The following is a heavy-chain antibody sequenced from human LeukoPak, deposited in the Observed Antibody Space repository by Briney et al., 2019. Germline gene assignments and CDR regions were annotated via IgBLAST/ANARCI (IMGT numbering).Heavy chain of an antibody. CDR2: ISSSGSTI. CDR1: GFTFSNAW. J-gene: IGHJ4*02. CDR3: AREGPLGRGVTTSDY. Sequence: GGSLRLSCAASGFTFSNAWMSWVRQAPGKGLEWVSYISSSGSTIYYADSVKGRFTISRDNAKNSLYLLMNSLRAEDTAVYYCAREGPLGRGVTTSDYWGQGTLVTVSS. V-gene: IGHV3-11*04. D-gene: IGHD3-10*01.